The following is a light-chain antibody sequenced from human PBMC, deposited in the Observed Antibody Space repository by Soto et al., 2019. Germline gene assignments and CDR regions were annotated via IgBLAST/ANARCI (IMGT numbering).Light chain of an antibody. CDR3: QQYHKWPLT. CDR1: QSVTSN. J-gene: IGKJ1*01. CDR2: STS. V-gene: IGKV3-15*01. Sequence: EIVMTQSPATLSVSPGERAILSCRASQSVTSNFAWYQQKPGQAPPLLIYSTSTRATGIPARFSGSGSQTEFTLTISSLQSEDFAVYYCQQYHKWPLTFGQGTKVDIK.